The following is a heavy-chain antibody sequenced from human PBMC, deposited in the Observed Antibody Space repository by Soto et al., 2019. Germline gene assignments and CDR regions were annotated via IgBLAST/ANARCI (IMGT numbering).Heavy chain of an antibody. J-gene: IGHJ4*02. Sequence: SVKVSCKASGGTFSSYAISWVRQAPGQGLEWMGGIIPIFGTANYAQKFQGRVTITADESTSTAYMELSSLRSEDTAVYHCARAEQWLVPFDYWGQGTLVTVSS. CDR2: IIPIFGTA. D-gene: IGHD6-19*01. V-gene: IGHV1-69*13. CDR3: ARAEQWLVPFDY. CDR1: GGTFSSYA.